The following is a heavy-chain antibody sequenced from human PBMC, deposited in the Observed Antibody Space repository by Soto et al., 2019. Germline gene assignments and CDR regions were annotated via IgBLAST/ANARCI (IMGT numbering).Heavy chain of an antibody. J-gene: IGHJ6*02. CDR1: GGTFSTYA. CDR3: ARPSYDSYCYYGMDV. CDR2: IIPIFGAA. V-gene: IGHV1-69*12. Sequence: HVQLVQSGAEVKKPGSSVKVSCKASGGTFSTYAISWVRQAPGQGLEWMGGIIPIFGAANYAQKFQGRVTITADESTSTAYMELSSLRSEDTAVYYSARPSYDSYCYYGMDVWGQGTRVTVSS. D-gene: IGHD3-16*01.